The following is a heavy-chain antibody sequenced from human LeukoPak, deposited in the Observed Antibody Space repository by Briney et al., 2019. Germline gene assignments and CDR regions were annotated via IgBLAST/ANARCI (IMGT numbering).Heavy chain of an antibody. CDR1: GGTFSSYA. J-gene: IGHJ5*02. Sequence: ASVKVSCKASGGTFSSYAISWVRQAPGQGLEWMGRIIPILGIANYAQKFQGRVTITADKSMSTAYMELSSLRSEDTAVYYCARDWLQFWFDPWGQGTLVTVSS. D-gene: IGHD5-24*01. CDR2: IIPILGIA. CDR3: ARDWLQFWFDP. V-gene: IGHV1-69*04.